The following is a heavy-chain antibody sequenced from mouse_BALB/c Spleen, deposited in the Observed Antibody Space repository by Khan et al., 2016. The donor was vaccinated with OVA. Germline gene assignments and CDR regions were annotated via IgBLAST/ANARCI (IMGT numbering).Heavy chain of an antibody. CDR1: GISITTGNYR. V-gene: IGHV3-5*02. D-gene: IGHD3-1*01. CDR2: IYYSGTI. CDR3: AQDSSGFFAY. Sequence: VQLKESGPGLVKPSQTVSLTCTVTGISITTGNYRWSWIRQFPGNKLEWIGYIYYSGTITYNPSLTSRTTITRYTSKNQFFLEMNSLTAEDTATYYCAQDSSGFFAYWGQGTLVTVSA. J-gene: IGHJ3*01.